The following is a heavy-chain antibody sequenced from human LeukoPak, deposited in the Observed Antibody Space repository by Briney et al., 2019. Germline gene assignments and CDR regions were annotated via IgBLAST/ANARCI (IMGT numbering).Heavy chain of an antibody. Sequence: GASVNVSCKASGYTFTSYAMHWVRQAPGQRLEWMGWINAGNGNTKYSQKFQGRVTITRDTSASTAYMELSSLRSEDTAVYYCAREDDSSSSVYYYYGMDVWGQGTTVTVSS. D-gene: IGHD6-6*01. V-gene: IGHV1-3*01. CDR1: GYTFTSYA. CDR3: AREDDSSSSVYYYYGMDV. CDR2: INAGNGNT. J-gene: IGHJ6*02.